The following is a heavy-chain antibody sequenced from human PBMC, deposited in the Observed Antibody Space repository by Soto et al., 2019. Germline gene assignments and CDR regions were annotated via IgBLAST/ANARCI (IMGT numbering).Heavy chain of an antibody. CDR2: ISYDGSNK. D-gene: IGHD5-12*01. V-gene: IGHV3-30-3*01. J-gene: IGHJ4*02. Sequence: AGGSLRLSCAASGFTFSSYAMHWVRQAPGKGLEWVAVISYDGSNKYYADSVKGRFTISRDNSKNTLYLQMNSLRAEGTAVYYCAREEWNIVALSSFDYWGQGTLVTVSS. CDR3: AREEWNIVALSSFDY. CDR1: GFTFSSYA.